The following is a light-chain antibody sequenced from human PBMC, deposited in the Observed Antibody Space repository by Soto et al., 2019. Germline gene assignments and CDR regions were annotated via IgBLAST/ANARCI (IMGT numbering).Light chain of an antibody. CDR1: QSISTW. CDR2: KAS. J-gene: IGKJ2*03. Sequence: DIQMTQSPATLSASVGDTVNITCRASQSISTWLAWYQQKPGKAPTLLIYKASTLHSGVTSRFSGSGSGADFTLTISSLQPDDFGTFYCQQYTSYYSFGQGTKLEIK. V-gene: IGKV1-5*03. CDR3: QQYTSYYS.